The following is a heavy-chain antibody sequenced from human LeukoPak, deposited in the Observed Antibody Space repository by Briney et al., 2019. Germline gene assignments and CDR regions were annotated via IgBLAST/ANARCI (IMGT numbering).Heavy chain of an antibody. CDR2: INHSGST. CDR1: GGSFSGYY. Sequence: SETLSLTCAVYGGSFSGYYWSWIRQPPGKGLEWIGEINHSGSTNYNPSLKSRVTISVDTSKNQFSLKLSSVTAADTAVYYCACRGYSYGMVDYWGQGTLVTVSS. V-gene: IGHV4-34*01. D-gene: IGHD5-18*01. CDR3: ACRGYSYGMVDY. J-gene: IGHJ4*02.